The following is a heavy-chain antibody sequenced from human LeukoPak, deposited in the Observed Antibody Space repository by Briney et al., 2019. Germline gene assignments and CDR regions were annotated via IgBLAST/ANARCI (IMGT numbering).Heavy chain of an antibody. CDR2: IHYSGST. Sequence: ASETLSLTCTVSGGSISSHYWSWIRQPPGKGLEWIGYIHYSGSTNYNPSLKGRVAISVDTSKNQFSLKLSSVTAADTAVYYCARERAAYYYMDVWGKGTTVTVSS. J-gene: IGHJ6*03. V-gene: IGHV4-59*11. CDR1: GGSISSHY. CDR3: ARERAAYYYMDV. D-gene: IGHD6-25*01.